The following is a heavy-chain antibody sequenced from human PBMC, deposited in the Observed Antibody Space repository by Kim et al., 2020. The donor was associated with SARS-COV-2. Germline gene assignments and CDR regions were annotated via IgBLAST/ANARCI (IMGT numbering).Heavy chain of an antibody. V-gene: IGHV7-4-1*02. Sequence: TYAHGCTGRFVFSLDTSVSTAYLRISSLKAEDTAVYYCARERMVAGYFDYWGQGTLVTVSS. CDR3: ARERMVAGYFDY. D-gene: IGHD6-19*01. J-gene: IGHJ4*02.